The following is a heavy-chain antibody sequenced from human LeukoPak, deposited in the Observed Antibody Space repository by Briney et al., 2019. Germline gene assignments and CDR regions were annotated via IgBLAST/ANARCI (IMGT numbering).Heavy chain of an antibody. CDR3: VRALRTGQGDYVPVL. D-gene: IGHD3-16*01. CDR1: GYKFINYW. CDR2: IYPGDSET. Sequence: GKSLKISCMASGYKFINYWIGWVRQMPGKGLEWMAIIYPGDSETRYSPAFQGQVTISADKSIGTAYLQWSSLKASDTAIYYCVRALRTGQGDYVPVLWGQGTLVTVSS. J-gene: IGHJ4*02. V-gene: IGHV5-51*01.